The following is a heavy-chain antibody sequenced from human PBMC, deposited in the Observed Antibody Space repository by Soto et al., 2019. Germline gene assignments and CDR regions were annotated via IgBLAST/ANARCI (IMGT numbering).Heavy chain of an antibody. CDR3: ARDAGNSVDS. D-gene: IGHD4-4*01. CDR2: IGSDGRST. J-gene: IGHJ4*02. CDR1: GFTFSTYW. V-gene: IGHV3-74*01. Sequence: EVPLLESGGGLVQPARSLSLSCAASGFTFSTYWLHWVRQVPGEGLVWVSRIGSDGRSTNYADSVKGRFTVSRDNAKSTLYLQMNSLRAEDTAVFYCARDAGNSVDSWGQGSLVTVSS.